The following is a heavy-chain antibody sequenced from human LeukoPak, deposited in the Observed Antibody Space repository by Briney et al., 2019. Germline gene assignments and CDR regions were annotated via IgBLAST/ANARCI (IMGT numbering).Heavy chain of an antibody. CDR2: IKQDGSKK. CDR3: ARGFNPDY. Sequence: GGSLRLSCAASGFTFSNNWMNWVRQAPGKGLEWVANIKQDGSKKCYVDSVKGRFTISRDNAKNLLYLQMNSLRVEDTAVYYCARGFNPDYWGQGTLVTVSS. J-gene: IGHJ4*02. V-gene: IGHV3-7*04. CDR1: GFTFSNNW.